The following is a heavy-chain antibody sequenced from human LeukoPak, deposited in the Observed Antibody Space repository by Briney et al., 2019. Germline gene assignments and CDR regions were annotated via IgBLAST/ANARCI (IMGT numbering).Heavy chain of an antibody. CDR2: MNPNSGNT. Sequence: GASVKVSCKASGYTFTSYDINWVRQATGQGLEWMGWMNPNSGNTGYAQKFQGRVTMTRNTSISTAYMELSSLRSEDTAVYYCARGGYVLLWFGESYNWFDPWGQGTLVTVSS. CDR1: GYTFTSYD. D-gene: IGHD3-10*01. V-gene: IGHV1-8*01. CDR3: ARGGYVLLWFGESYNWFDP. J-gene: IGHJ5*02.